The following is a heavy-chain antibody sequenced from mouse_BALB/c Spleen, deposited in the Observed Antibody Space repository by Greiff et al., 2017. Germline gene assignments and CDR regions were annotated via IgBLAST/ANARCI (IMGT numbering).Heavy chain of an antibody. CDR1: GFTFSSYT. Sequence: EVQLVESGGGLVQPGGSLKLSCAASGFTFSSYTMSWVRQTPEKRLEWVAYISNGGGSTYYPDTVKGRFTISRDNAKNTLYLQMSSLKSEDTAMYYCARQGLRAYFDYWGQGTTLTVSS. CDR3: ARQGLRAYFDY. CDR2: ISNGGGST. D-gene: IGHD3-1*01. V-gene: IGHV5-12-2*01. J-gene: IGHJ2*01.